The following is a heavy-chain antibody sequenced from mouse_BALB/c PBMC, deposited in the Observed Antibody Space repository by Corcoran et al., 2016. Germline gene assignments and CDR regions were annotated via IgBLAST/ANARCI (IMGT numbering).Heavy chain of an antibody. CDR2: ILPGSGST. D-gene: IGHD1-1*01. V-gene: IGHV1-9*01. CDR3: ARNYGSSYDWYFDV. Sequence: QVQLQQSGAELMKPGASVKISCKATGYTFSSYWIEWVKQRPGHGLEWIGEILPGSGSTNYNEKFKGKATFTADTSSNTAYMQLSSLTSKDSAVYYCARNYGSSYDWYFDVWGAGTTVTVSS. CDR1: GYTFSSYW. J-gene: IGHJ1*01.